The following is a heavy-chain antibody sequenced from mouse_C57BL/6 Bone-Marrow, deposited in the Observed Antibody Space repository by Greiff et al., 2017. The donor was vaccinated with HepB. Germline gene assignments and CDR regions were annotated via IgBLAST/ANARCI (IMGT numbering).Heavy chain of an antibody. J-gene: IGHJ2*01. D-gene: IGHD1-1*01. CDR3: ARPHYYYGSSFDY. CDR2: IDPSDSYT. CDR1: GYTFTSYW. V-gene: IGHV1-50*01. Sequence: VKLQQPGAELVKPGASVKLSCKASGYTFTSYWMQWVKQRPGQGLEWIGEIDPSDSYTNYNQKFKGKATLTVDTSSSTAYMQLSSLTSKDSAVYYCARPHYYYGSSFDYWGQGTTLTVSS.